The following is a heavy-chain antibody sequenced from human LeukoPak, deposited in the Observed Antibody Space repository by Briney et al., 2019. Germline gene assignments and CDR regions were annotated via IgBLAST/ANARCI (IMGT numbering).Heavy chain of an antibody. CDR1: GFTFRNYR. CDR3: AKVPHYGGNSPYFDS. V-gene: IGHV3-7*05. D-gene: IGHD4-23*01. J-gene: IGHJ4*02. Sequence: QSGGSLRLSCAASGFTFRNYRMNWVRQAPGKGLEWVANIKQDGSEEYYVDSVKGRFTISRDNSKGTLYLQMSSLRAEDTAVYYCAKVPHYGGNSPYFDSWGQGTLVTVSS. CDR2: IKQDGSEE.